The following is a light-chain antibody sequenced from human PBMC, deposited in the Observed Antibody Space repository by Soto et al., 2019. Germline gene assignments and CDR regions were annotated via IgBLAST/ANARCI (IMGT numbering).Light chain of an antibody. Sequence: IVLTHSPGTLSLSTGKIATLSCRASQSVSSSYLAWYQQKRGQAPRLIIYGASSGATGIPERCSGSGSGTDFPLTISRLEDEDLAVYYCQQYGSSRTFGQGTKVDIK. V-gene: IGKV3-20*01. J-gene: IGKJ1*01. CDR1: QSVSSSY. CDR3: QQYGSSRT. CDR2: GAS.